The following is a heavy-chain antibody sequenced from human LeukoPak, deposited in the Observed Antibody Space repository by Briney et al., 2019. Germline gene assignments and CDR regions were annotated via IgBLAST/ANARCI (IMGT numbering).Heavy chain of an antibody. CDR1: GYTFTSYG. V-gene: IGHV1-69*13. D-gene: IGHD5-12*01. CDR3: ARGVATGSLYYYYYYMDV. J-gene: IGHJ6*03. CDR2: ITPIFGTA. Sequence: EASVKVSCKASGYTFTSYGISWVRQAPGQGLEWMGGITPIFGTANYAQKFQGRVTITADESTSTAYMELSSLRSEDTAVYYCARGVATGSLYYYYYYMDVWGKGTTVTISS.